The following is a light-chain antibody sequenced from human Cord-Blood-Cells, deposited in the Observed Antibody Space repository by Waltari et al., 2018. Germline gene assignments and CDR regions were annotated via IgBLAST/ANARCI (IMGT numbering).Light chain of an antibody. CDR3: SSYTSSSTLV. CDR2: DVS. Sequence: QSALTQPASVSGSPGQSITLSCTGTSSDVGGYNYVSWYQQHPGKAPTLMIYDVSNRPSGVSNRVSGSKSGNTASLTISGLQAEDEADYYCSSYTSSSTLVFGGGTKLTVL. J-gene: IGLJ2*01. V-gene: IGLV2-14*01. CDR1: SSDVGGYNY.